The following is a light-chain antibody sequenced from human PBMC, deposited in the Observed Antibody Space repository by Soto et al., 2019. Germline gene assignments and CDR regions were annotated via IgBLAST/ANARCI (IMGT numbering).Light chain of an antibody. CDR1: SSDVGGYNY. Sequence: QSALTQPRSVSGSPGQAVTLSCTGTSSDVGGYNYVSWYQQHPGEAPKLMIYDVSKRPSGVPDRFSGSKSGNTASLTISGLQAEDEADYYCCSYAGSYTFVVFGGGTKLTVL. V-gene: IGLV2-11*01. J-gene: IGLJ2*01. CDR2: DVS. CDR3: CSYAGSYTFVV.